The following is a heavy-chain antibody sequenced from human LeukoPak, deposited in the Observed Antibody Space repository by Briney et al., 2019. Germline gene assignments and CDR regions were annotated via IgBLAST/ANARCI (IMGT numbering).Heavy chain of an antibody. Sequence: SETLSLTCAVYGGSFTDYYWSWVRQSPGKGLEWIGEIHHSGSTNFNPSLKSRVTISVDTSKKRFSLKLSSVTAAGTAVYYCARRDVDTAMGWYFDLWGRGSLVTASS. D-gene: IGHD5-18*01. J-gene: IGHJ2*01. CDR2: IHHSGST. V-gene: IGHV4-34*01. CDR1: GGSFTDYY. CDR3: ARRDVDTAMGWYFDL.